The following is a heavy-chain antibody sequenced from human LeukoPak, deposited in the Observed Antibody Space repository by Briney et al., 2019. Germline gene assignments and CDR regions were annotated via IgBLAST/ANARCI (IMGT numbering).Heavy chain of an antibody. Sequence: PGGSLRLSCAASGFTFSSYAMSWVRQAPGKGLEWVSAISGSGGSTYYADSVKGRFTISRDNSKNTLYLQMNSLREEDTAVYYCAKDQSGSSHREYYFDYWGQGTLVTVSS. CDR3: AKDQSGSSHREYYFDY. CDR1: GFTFSSYA. CDR2: ISGSGGST. V-gene: IGHV3-23*01. J-gene: IGHJ4*02. D-gene: IGHD1-26*01.